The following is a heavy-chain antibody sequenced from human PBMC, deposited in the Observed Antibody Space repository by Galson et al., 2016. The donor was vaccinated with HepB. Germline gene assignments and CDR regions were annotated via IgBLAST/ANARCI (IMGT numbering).Heavy chain of an antibody. J-gene: IGHJ5*02. CDR1: GGSISSSGYY. Sequence: ETLSLTCTVSGGSISSSGYYWGWIRQPPGKGLEWIGSIYYSGSTYYNPSLKSRVTISVDTSKNQFSLKLSSVTAADTAVYYCARGSPPSNWFDPWGQGTLVTVSS. V-gene: IGHV4-39*07. CDR2: IYYSGST. CDR3: ARGSPPSNWFDP.